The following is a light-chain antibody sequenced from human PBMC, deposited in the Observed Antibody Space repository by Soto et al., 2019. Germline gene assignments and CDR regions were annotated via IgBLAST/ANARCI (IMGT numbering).Light chain of an antibody. V-gene: IGLV1-40*01. Sequence: QSVLTQPPSVSGAPGQRVTISCTGSSSNIGAGYDVHWYQQLPGTAPKLLIYGNSNRPSGVPDRFSGSKSGTSASLAITGLRLGDGADYYGQSYDRSLGEVFGRGTRVTV. CDR3: QSYDRSLGEV. CDR2: GNS. CDR1: SSNIGAGYD. J-gene: IGLJ1*01.